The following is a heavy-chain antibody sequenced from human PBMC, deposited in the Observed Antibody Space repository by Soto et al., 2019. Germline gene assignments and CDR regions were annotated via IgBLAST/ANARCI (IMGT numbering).Heavy chain of an antibody. D-gene: IGHD3-3*01. Sequence: QVQLVQSGAEVKKPGSSVKVSCKASGGTFSSYTISWVRQAPGQGLEWMGRIIPILGIANYAQKFQGRVTTTADKSTSTAYMDLSRLRYEDTAVYYCARERSGWPYSFDYWGQGAPVTVSS. J-gene: IGHJ4*02. V-gene: IGHV1-69*08. CDR2: IIPILGIA. CDR1: GGTFSSYT. CDR3: ARERSGWPYSFDY.